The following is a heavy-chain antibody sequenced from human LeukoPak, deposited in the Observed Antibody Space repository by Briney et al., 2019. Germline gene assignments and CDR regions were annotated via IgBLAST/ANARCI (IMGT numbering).Heavy chain of an antibody. D-gene: IGHD3-16*01. Sequence: TGGSLRLSCAASGFTFSSYWMTWVRQAPGKGLEWVANIKHNGDELNYVDSVEDRFTISRDNAKNSLYLHVTSLRAEDTAVYYCARELRTFDSWGQGTLVTVSS. J-gene: IGHJ4*02. V-gene: IGHV3-7*01. CDR1: GFTFSSYW. CDR2: IKHNGDEL. CDR3: ARELRTFDS.